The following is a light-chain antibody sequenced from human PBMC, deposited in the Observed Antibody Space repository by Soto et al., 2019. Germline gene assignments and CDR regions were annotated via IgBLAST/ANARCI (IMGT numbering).Light chain of an antibody. J-gene: IGLJ2*01. CDR3: QSYDSSQSGSWV. Sequence: QSVLTQPPSVSGAPGQRVTISCTGSSSNIGAGYDVPWYQQLPGTAPKLLIYGNSNRPSGVPDRFSGSKSGTSASLAITGLQAEDEADYYCQSYDSSQSGSWVFGGGTKLTVL. CDR2: GNS. V-gene: IGLV1-40*01. CDR1: SSNIGAGYD.